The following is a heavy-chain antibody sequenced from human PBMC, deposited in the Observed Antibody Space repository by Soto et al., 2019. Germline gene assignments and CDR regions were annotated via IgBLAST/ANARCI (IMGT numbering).Heavy chain of an antibody. J-gene: IGHJ6*02. CDR2: INHSGST. CDR1: GGSFSGYY. Sequence: SETLSLTCAVYGGSFSGYYWSWIRQPPGKGLEWIGEINHSGSTNYNPSLKSRVTISVDTSKNQFSLKLSSVTAADTAVYYCARVRRVVRGADYHYYRLDVWGQGTTVTVSS. V-gene: IGHV4-34*01. CDR3: ARVRRVVRGADYHYYRLDV. D-gene: IGHD3-10*01.